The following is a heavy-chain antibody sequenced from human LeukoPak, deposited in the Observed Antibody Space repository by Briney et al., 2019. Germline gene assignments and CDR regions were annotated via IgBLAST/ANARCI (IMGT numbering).Heavy chain of an antibody. CDR2: IWYDGSNK. J-gene: IGHJ4*02. V-gene: IGHV3-33*01. CDR3: ARGKTGTTAVDY. CDR1: GCTFSSYG. Sequence: GGSLRLSCAASGCTFSSYGMHWVRKAPGKGLEWVAVIWYDGSNKYYADSVKGRFTISRDNSKNTLYLQMNSLRAEDTAVYYCARGKTGTTAVDYWGQGTLVTVSS. D-gene: IGHD1-1*01.